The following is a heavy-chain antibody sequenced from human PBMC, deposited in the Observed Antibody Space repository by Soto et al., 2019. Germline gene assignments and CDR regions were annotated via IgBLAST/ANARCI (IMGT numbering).Heavy chain of an antibody. J-gene: IGHJ2*01. D-gene: IGHD3-16*02. CDR3: ARVLRDVLSDRYYWYFDL. CDR2: IYYIGTS. CDR1: GASISSGGYY. V-gene: IGHV4-31*03. Sequence: QVQLQESGPGLVKPSQTLSLTCTVSGASISSGGYYWGWIRQHPGKGLEWIGFIYYIGTSYYNPSLESRITLSVDTSKTPFSLNLTSVTAADTAVYYCARVLRDVLSDRYYWYFDLWGRGTLVTVSS.